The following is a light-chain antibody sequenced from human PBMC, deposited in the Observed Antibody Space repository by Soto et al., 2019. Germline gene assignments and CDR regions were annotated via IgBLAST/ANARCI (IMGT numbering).Light chain of an antibody. CDR3: QHYGNSPPSVT. Sequence: DIVMTQSPDSLAVSLGERATINCKSRQRVLYSSNNKNYLAWYQQKPGQPPKLLIYWASTRESGVPDRFSGSGSGTDFTLTISRLEPEDFAVYYCQHYGNSPPSVTFGPGTKVDIK. J-gene: IGKJ3*01. V-gene: IGKV4-1*01. CDR2: WAS. CDR1: QRVLYSSNNKNY.